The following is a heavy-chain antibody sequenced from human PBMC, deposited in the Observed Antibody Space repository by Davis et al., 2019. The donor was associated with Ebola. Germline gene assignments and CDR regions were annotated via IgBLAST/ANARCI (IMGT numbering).Heavy chain of an antibody. CDR2: INHSGST. D-gene: IGHD6-19*01. Sequence: MPSETLSLTCAVYGGSFSGYYWSWIRQPPGKGLEWIGEINHSGSTNYNPSLKSRVTISVDTSKNQFALKLSSVTAADTAVYYCARVVIEQWPERGYFDYWGQGTLVTVSS. CDR3: ARVVIEQWPERGYFDY. J-gene: IGHJ4*02. V-gene: IGHV4-34*01. CDR1: GGSFSGYY.